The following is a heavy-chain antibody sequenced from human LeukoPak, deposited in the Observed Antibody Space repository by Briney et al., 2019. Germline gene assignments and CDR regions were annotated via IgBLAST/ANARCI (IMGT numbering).Heavy chain of an antibody. Sequence: AGGSLRLSCAASGFNFNNYWMSWVRQVPGEGLQWVANIKQDGSEKYYVDSVKGRFTISRDNAKNSLYLQMNSLRAEDTAVYYCARDLPDYWGQGTLVTVSS. J-gene: IGHJ4*02. CDR2: IKQDGSEK. CDR3: ARDLPDY. V-gene: IGHV3-7*01. CDR1: GFNFNNYW.